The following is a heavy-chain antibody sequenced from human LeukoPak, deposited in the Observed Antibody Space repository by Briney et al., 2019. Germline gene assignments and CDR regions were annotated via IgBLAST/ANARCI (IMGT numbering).Heavy chain of an antibody. J-gene: IGHJ6*03. Sequence: ASVKVSCKASGYTFTSYGISWVRQAPGQGLEWMGWISAYNGNTNHAQKLQGRVTMTTDTSTSTAYMELRSLRSDDTAVYYCARDRFLGYYYYMDVWGKGTTVTVSS. D-gene: IGHD3-3*01. CDR1: GYTFTSYG. CDR2: ISAYNGNT. V-gene: IGHV1-18*01. CDR3: ARDRFLGYYYYMDV.